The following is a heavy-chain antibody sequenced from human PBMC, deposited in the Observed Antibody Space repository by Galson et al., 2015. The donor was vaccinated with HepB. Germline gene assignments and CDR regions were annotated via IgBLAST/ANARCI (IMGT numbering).Heavy chain of an antibody. V-gene: IGHV1-69*13. CDR1: GGTFSSYA. J-gene: IGHJ4*02. CDR2: IIPIFGTA. Sequence: SVTVSCKASGGTFSSYAISWVRQAPGQGLEWMGGIIPIFGTANYAQKFQGRVTITADESTSTAYMELSSLRSEDTAVYYCAGATRSRSLVAANDYWGQGTLVTVSS. D-gene: IGHD2-15*01. CDR3: AGATRSRSLVAANDY.